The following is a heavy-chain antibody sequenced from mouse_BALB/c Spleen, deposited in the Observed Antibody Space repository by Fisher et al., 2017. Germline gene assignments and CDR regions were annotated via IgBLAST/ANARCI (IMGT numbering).Heavy chain of an antibody. Sequence: DRFTISRDNAKNTLYLQMGSLRSEDTAMYYCARRLRRRAMDYWGQGTSVTVSS. V-gene: IGHV5-9*04. D-gene: IGHD2-4*01. CDR3: ARRLRRRAMDY. J-gene: IGHJ4*01.